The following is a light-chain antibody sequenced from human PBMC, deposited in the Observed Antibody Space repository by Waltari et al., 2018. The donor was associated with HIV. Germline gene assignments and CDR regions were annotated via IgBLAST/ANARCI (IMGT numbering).Light chain of an antibody. Sequence: DIQMTQSPSPLSASVGDRVTITCRASQSISSWLAWYQQKPGKAPKLLIYKASTLESGVPSRFSGSGSGTEFTLTISSLQPDDFATYYCQQYNRYSTFGQGTKVEIK. J-gene: IGKJ1*01. CDR3: QQYNRYST. CDR1: QSISSW. V-gene: IGKV1-5*03. CDR2: KAS.